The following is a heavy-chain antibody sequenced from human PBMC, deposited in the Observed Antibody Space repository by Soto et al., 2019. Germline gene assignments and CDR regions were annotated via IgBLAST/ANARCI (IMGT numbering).Heavy chain of an antibody. CDR2: VYWDDDK. J-gene: IGHJ4*02. D-gene: IGHD4-17*01. CDR1: GFSPSTSGVG. Sequence: QITLKESGPTLVKPTQTLTLTCSFSGFSPSTSGVGMGWIRQPPGKALEWLALVYWDDDKRYSPSLKSRLTIXKXXSKTQVVLTLTNMDPVDTATYYCARHTTTSGYFDYWGQGTLVTVSS. CDR3: ARHTTTSGYFDY. V-gene: IGHV2-5*02.